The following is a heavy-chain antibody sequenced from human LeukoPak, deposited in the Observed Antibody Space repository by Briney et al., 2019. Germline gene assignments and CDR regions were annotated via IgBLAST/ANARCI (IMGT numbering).Heavy chain of an antibody. CDR2: MNPNSGNT. CDR3: ARHLWFGELKLFYGMDV. J-gene: IGHJ6*02. D-gene: IGHD3-10*01. V-gene: IGHV1-8*01. Sequence: GASVKVSCKASGYTFTSYDINWVRQATGQELEWMGWMNPNSGNTGYAQKFQGRVTMTRNTSISTAYMELSSLRSEDTAVYYCARHLWFGELKLFYGMDVWGQGTTVTVSS. CDR1: GYTFTSYD.